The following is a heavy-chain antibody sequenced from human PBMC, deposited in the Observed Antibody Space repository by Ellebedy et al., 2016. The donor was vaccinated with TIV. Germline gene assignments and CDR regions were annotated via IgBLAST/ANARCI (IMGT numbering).Heavy chain of an antibody. CDR1: GYTFTANY. CDR3: ARVRRGSSGMDV. D-gene: IGHD6-13*01. J-gene: IGHJ6*02. CDR2: INPDSGGT. Sequence: ASVKVSCKASGYTFTANYMHWVRQAPGQGLEWMGWINPDSGGTNFAQKFQGRVTMTRDTSVNTAYMELSRLESDDTAVDYCARVRRGSSGMDVWGQGTTVTVS. V-gene: IGHV1-2*02.